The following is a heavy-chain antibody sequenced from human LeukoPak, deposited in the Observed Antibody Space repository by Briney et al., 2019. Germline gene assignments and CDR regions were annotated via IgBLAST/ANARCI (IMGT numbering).Heavy chain of an antibody. V-gene: IGHV4-30-4*01. J-gene: IGHJ5*02. Sequence: SETLSLTCAVFGASINSGDIYWTWIRQPPGKGLEWIGFISYSGNTYYNPSLQSRVIISIDTSKNRFSLELASVTAADTAVYFCARGSGSDPWPIFDPWGQGTLVTVSS. CDR1: GASINSGDIY. CDR2: ISYSGNT. CDR3: ARGSGSDPWPIFDP. D-gene: IGHD3-10*01.